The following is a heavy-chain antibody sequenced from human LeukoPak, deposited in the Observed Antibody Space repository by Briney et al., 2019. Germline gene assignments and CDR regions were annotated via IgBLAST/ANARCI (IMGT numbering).Heavy chain of an antibody. CDR1: GYTFTSYD. CDR2: MNPNSGNT. CDR3: ARAHRVIAVAGGGYYFDY. Sequence: ASVKVSCKASGYTFTSYDINWVRQATGQGLEWMGWMNPNSGNTGYAQKFQDRVTMTRNTSISTAYMELSSLRSEDTAVYYCARAHRVIAVAGGGYYFDYWGQGNLVTVSS. V-gene: IGHV1-8*01. J-gene: IGHJ4*02. D-gene: IGHD6-19*01.